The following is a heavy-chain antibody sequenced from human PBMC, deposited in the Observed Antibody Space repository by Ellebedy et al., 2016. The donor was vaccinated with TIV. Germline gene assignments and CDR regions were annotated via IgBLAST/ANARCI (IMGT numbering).Heavy chain of an antibody. CDR3: ARYQLRFLEWLSTYWYFDL. CDR2: IYTSGST. CDR1: GGSISSGSYY. V-gene: IGHV4-61*02. Sequence: SETLSLXCTVSGGSISSGSYYWSWIRQPAGKGLEWIGRIYTSGSTNYNPSLKSRVTMSVDTSKNQFSLKLSSVTAADTAVYYCARYQLRFLEWLSTYWYFDLWGRGTLVTVSS. J-gene: IGHJ2*01. D-gene: IGHD3-3*01.